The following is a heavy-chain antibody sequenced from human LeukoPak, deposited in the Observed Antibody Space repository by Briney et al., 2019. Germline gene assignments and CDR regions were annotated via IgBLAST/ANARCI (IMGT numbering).Heavy chain of an antibody. Sequence: PSETLSLTCTVSGGSISSYYWSWIRQPPGKGLEWIGYIYYSGSTNYNPSLKSRVTIFVDTSKNQFSLKLSSVTAADTAVYYCARLGGIYSSNYYYYMDVWGKGTTVTISS. CDR2: IYYSGST. CDR3: ARLGGIYSSNYYYYMDV. CDR1: GGSISSYY. J-gene: IGHJ6*03. V-gene: IGHV4-59*08. D-gene: IGHD3-16*01.